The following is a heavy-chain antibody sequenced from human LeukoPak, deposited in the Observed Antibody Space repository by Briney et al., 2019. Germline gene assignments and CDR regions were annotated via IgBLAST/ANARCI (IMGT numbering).Heavy chain of an antibody. D-gene: IGHD6-19*01. Sequence: GASVKVSCKASGYTFTSYGISWVRQAPGQGLEWMGWISAYNGNTNYAQKLQGRVTMTTDTSTSTAYMELRSLRSDDTAVYYCARIRYSSGWYESAYYYYYMDVWGKGTTVTISS. CDR1: GYTFTSYG. CDR2: ISAYNGNT. CDR3: ARIRYSSGWYESAYYYYYMDV. J-gene: IGHJ6*03. V-gene: IGHV1-18*01.